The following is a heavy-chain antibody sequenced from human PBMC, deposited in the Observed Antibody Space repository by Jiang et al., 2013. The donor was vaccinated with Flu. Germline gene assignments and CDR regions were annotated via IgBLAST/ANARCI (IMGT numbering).Heavy chain of an antibody. D-gene: IGHD2-8*02. CDR3: ARPGTGTYYWPFDY. J-gene: IGHJ4*02. V-gene: IGHV5-51*01. CDR2: IYPGDSDT. Sequence: LKISCKGSGYSLSSYWIGWVRQKPGKGLEWMGIIYPGDSDTRYSPSFQGQVTISADKSINTAYLQWSSLKASDTAMYYCARPGTGTYYWPFDYWGQGTLVTVSS. CDR1: GYSLSSYW.